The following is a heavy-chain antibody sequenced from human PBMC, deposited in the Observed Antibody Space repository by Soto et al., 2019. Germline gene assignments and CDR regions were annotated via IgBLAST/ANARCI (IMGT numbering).Heavy chain of an antibody. J-gene: IGHJ6*02. CDR1: GSNVISYA. Sequence: QGQLVESGGGVVQPGQSLRLSWKYSGSNVISYAFHWFRQAPGKGLEWLAATSFDGDIRYYTEFVKGRFTISKEDSKATVFLHMNSLRGEATAVYFCASVLLKSKRGRLGYDYGMVVWGQGTTVTVSS. CDR3: ASVLLKSKRGRLGYDYGMVV. D-gene: IGHD2-21*01. CDR2: TSFDGDIR. V-gene: IGHV3-30-3*01.